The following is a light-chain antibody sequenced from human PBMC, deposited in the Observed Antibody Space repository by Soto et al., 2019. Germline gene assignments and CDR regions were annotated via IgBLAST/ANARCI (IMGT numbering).Light chain of an antibody. Sequence: DIVMTQSPDSLAASLGERATITCRSSQSVLYIPTNKNYVAWYQQKPGQPPKLLLYWASTRESGVPDRFSGCGSGTYFTLTISSLQAEDVAFYYCQQYYSSPRLGFGGGTKVDI. CDR1: QSVLYIPTNKNY. CDR2: WAS. CDR3: QQYYSSPRLG. J-gene: IGKJ4*01. V-gene: IGKV4-1*01.